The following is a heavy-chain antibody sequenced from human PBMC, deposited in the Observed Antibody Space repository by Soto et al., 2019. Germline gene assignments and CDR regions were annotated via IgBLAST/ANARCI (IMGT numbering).Heavy chain of an antibody. Sequence: PSQTLPLTCAISGDSVSSNSAAWNWIRQSPSRGLEWLGRTYYRSKWYNDYAVSVKSRITINPDTSKNQFSLQLNSVTPEDTAVSCWASERFGAYSTYFDYWGQGTLVTVSS. V-gene: IGHV6-1*01. J-gene: IGHJ4*02. D-gene: IGHD3-10*01. CDR1: GDSVSSNSAA. CDR2: TYYRSKWYN. CDR3: ASERFGAYSTYFDY.